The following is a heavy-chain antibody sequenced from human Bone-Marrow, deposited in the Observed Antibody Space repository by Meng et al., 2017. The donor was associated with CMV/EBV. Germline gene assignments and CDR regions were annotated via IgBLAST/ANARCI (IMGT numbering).Heavy chain of an antibody. V-gene: IGHV3-23*01. D-gene: IGHD3-3*01. CDR2: ISGSGGST. Sequence: GGSLRLSCAASGFTFSSYAMSWVRQAPGKGLEWVSAISGSGGSTYYADSVKGRFTISRDNSKNTLYLQMNSLRAEDTAVYYCAKDPNPLRGSGFGYGMDVWGQGTTVTVSS. CDR3: AKDPNPLRGSGFGYGMDV. CDR1: GFTFSSYA. J-gene: IGHJ6*02.